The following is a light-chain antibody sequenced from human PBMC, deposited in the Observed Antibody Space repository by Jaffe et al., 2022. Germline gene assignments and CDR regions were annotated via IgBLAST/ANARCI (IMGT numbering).Light chain of an antibody. CDR2: GAS. J-gene: IGKJ5*01. V-gene: IGKV3-20*01. CDR3: QQYGGSRA. CDR1: QSVRSNY. Sequence: EIVLAQSPGTLSLSPGERATLFCRASQSVRSNYLAWYQQKPGQAPRLLIYGASSRATGIPDRFSGSGSGTDFTLTISRLEPEDFAVYYCQQYGGSRAFGQGTRLEIK.